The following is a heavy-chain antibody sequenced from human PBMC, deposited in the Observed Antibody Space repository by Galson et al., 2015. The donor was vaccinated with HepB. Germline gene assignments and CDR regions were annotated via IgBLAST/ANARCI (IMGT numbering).Heavy chain of an antibody. V-gene: IGHV3-48*03. CDR1: GFTFSSYE. Sequence: SLRLSCAASGFTFSSYEMNWVRQAPGKGLEWVSYISSSGSTIYYADSVKGRFTISRDNAKNSLYLQMNSLRAEDTAVYYCARDSDLVGATPPDYYYGMDVWGQGTTVTVSS. CDR2: ISSSGSTI. J-gene: IGHJ6*02. CDR3: ARDSDLVGATPPDYYYGMDV. D-gene: IGHD1-26*01.